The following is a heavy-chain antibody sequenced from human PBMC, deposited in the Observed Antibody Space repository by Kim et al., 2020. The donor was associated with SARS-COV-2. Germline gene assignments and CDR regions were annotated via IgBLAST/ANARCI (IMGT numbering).Heavy chain of an antibody. J-gene: IGHJ4*02. D-gene: IGHD3-10*01. V-gene: IGHV3-9*01. CDR1: GFTFHDYA. Sequence: GGSLRLSCAASGFTFHDYAMHWVRQAPGKGLEWVSGITWNSDNIHYADSVKGRFTISRDNAKNSLYLQMNSLRAEDTAFYYCAKVDEGSTGYFDYWGQGTLVTVSS. CDR3: AKVDEGSTGYFDY. CDR2: ITWNSDNI.